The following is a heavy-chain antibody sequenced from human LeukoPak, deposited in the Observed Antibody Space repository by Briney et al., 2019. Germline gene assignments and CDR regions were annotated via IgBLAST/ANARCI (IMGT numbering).Heavy chain of an antibody. CDR1: GFTFGDYA. V-gene: IGHV3-49*04. D-gene: IGHD5-18*01. J-gene: IGHJ4*02. Sequence: GGSLRLSCTASGFTFGDYAMSWVRQAPGKGLEGVGFIRSKAYGGTTEYAASVRGRFTISRDDSKSIAYLQMNSLKTEDTAVYYCTSLSGYSYGYADYWGQGTLVTVSS. CDR3: TSLSGYSYGYADY. CDR2: IRSKAYGGTT.